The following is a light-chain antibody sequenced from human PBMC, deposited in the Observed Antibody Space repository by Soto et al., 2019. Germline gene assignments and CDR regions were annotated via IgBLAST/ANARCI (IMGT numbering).Light chain of an antibody. Sequence: DIQMTQSPSSVSASVGDRVTISCRASQNIGSRLAWYQQKPGKAPHLLIYAASVLQSGVPSRFGGSGYGTDCTLTISGLQPEDFAIYYCQQGYSFPRTFAGGTKVEIK. CDR3: QQGYSFPRT. J-gene: IGKJ4*01. CDR2: AAS. CDR1: QNIGSR. V-gene: IGKV1-12*01.